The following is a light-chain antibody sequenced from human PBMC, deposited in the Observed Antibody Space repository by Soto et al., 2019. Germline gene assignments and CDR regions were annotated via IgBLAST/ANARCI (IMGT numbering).Light chain of an antibody. CDR1: QGISSA. J-gene: IGKJ4*01. V-gene: IGKV1D-13*01. Sequence: AIQLTQSPSSLSASVGDRVIITCRASQGISSALAWYQQKPGKPPKLLIYDASSLESGVPSRFSGSGSGTDFTLTISSLQPEDFGSYYCQQFNNYPLTFGGGTKVEIK. CDR2: DAS. CDR3: QQFNNYPLT.